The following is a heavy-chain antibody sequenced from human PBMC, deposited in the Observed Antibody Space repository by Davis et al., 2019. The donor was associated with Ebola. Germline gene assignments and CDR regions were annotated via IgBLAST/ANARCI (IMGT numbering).Heavy chain of an antibody. CDR1: GYTFTGYY. CDR3: ARGYDILTGYSAELN. D-gene: IGHD3-9*01. CDR2: INPKTGGT. V-gene: IGHV1-2*02. Sequence: ASVKVSCKASGYTFTGYYMHWVRQAPGQGLEWMGWINPKTGGTESTQKFQGRVTMTRDTSISTAYMELSRLRSDDTAVYYCARGYDILTGYSAELNWGQGTLVTVSS. J-gene: IGHJ4*02.